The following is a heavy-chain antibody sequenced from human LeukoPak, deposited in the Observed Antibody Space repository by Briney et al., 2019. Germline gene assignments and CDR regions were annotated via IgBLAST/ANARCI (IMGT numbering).Heavy chain of an antibody. CDR3: ARDSGTTGEVKFDP. CDR1: GDSISYFY. J-gene: IGHJ5*02. CDR2: IYVAGST. D-gene: IGHD1-7*01. Sequence: PSETLSLTCSVSGDSISYFYWSWIRQPAGKALEWIGRIYVAGSTTYNPSLESRVTMSLDTSKNHFSLKLRSVTAADTAVYYCARDSGTTGEVKFDPWGQGTLVTVSS. V-gene: IGHV4-4*07.